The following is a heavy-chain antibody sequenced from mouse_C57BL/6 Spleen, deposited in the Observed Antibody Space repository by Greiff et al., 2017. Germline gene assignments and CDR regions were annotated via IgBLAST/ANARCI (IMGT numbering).Heavy chain of an antibody. CDR3: ARGDGYSYVDY. V-gene: IGHV1-69*01. Sequence: QVQLQQPGAELVMPGASVKLSCKASGYTFTSYWMHWVKQRPGQGLEWIGEIDPSDSYTNYNQKFKGKSTLTVDKSSSTAYMQLSSLTSEDSAVYYCARGDGYSYVDYWGQGTTLTVSS. CDR2: IDPSDSYT. CDR1: GYTFTSYW. J-gene: IGHJ2*01. D-gene: IGHD2-3*01.